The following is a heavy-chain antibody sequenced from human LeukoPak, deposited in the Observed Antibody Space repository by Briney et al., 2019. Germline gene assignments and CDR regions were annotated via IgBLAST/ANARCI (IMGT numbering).Heavy chain of an antibody. Sequence: GGSLRLSCAASGFTFSSYSMNWVRQAPGKGLEWVSSISSSSSYIYYADSVKGRFTISRDNAKNSLYLQMNSLRAEDTAVYYCASSGVDIVATGGYWGQGTLVTVSS. CDR3: ASSGVDIVATGGY. D-gene: IGHD5-12*01. V-gene: IGHV3-21*01. J-gene: IGHJ4*02. CDR2: ISSSSSYI. CDR1: GFTFSSYS.